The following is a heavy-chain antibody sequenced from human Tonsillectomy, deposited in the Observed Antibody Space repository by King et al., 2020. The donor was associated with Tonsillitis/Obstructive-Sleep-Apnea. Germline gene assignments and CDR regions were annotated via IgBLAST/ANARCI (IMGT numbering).Heavy chain of an antibody. D-gene: IGHD3-3*01. Sequence: VQLVESGGGLVQPGGSLRLSCAASGFTFSSYSMNWVRQAPGKGMEWVSYISSSSSTIYYANSVKGRFTISRDNAKNSLYLQMNSLRDEDTAVYYCARDKTYYDFGSGYTYDAFDIWGRGTVVTVSS. CDR1: GFTFSSYS. V-gene: IGHV3-48*02. J-gene: IGHJ3*02. CDR3: ARDKTYYDFGSGYTYDAFDI. CDR2: ISSSSSTI.